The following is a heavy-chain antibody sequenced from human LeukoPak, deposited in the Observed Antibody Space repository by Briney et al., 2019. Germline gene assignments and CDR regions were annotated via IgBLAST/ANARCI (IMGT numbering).Heavy chain of an antibody. CDR2: LSYDGGIK. CDR1: GFTFSSYA. J-gene: IGHJ6*03. V-gene: IGHV3-30*04. D-gene: IGHD2-15*01. Sequence: GRSLRLSCAASGFTFSSYAMHRVRQAPGKGLEWVAVLSYDGGIKYYADSVKGRFTFSRDNSKNTLSLQMNSLRAEDTALYYCARSRYCSGGTCYSNYYYYYMDVWGKGTSVTVSS. CDR3: ARSRYCSGGTCYSNYYYYYMDV.